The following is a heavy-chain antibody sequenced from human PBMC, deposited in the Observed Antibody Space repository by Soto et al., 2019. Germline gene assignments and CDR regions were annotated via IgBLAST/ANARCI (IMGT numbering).Heavy chain of an antibody. CDR2: IYYSGST. V-gene: IGHV4-59*01. Sequence: QVQLQESGPGLVKPSETLSLTCTVSGGSISSYYWSWIRQPPGKGLEWIWYIYYSGSTNYNPSLKSRVTISVDTSKNQFSLKLSSVTAADTAVYYCAREHVLPTNWFDPWGQGTLVTVSS. CDR1: GGSISSYY. J-gene: IGHJ5*02. D-gene: IGHD3-10*01. CDR3: AREHVLPTNWFDP.